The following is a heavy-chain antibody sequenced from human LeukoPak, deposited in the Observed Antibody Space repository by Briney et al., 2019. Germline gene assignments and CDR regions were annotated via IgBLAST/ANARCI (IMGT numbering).Heavy chain of an antibody. CDR3: ARDVGISWYFDL. V-gene: IGHV3-20*04. CDR2: IRWDGGST. D-gene: IGHD7-27*01. J-gene: IGHJ2*01. Sequence: PGGSLRLSCAASGFTFEDYDMSWVRQAPGKGLEWVSGIRWDGGSTGYAHSVKGRFTISRDNAKNSLYLQMNSLRAEDTALYYCARDVGISWYFDLWGRGTLVSVSS. CDR1: GFTFEDYD.